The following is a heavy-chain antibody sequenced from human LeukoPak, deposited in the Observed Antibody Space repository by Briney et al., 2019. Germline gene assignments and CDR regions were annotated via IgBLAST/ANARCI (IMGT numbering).Heavy chain of an antibody. Sequence: GGSLRLSCAASGFTFSSYVMSWVRQAPEKGLQWVSSLSGSGGGPNYANSVKGRFTISRDNSKNTLYLQMNSLRAEDTAVYFCANALGGGNTWYYFDCWGQGTLVTVSS. CDR3: ANALGGGNTWYYFDC. V-gene: IGHV3-23*01. D-gene: IGHD6-13*01. CDR2: LSGSGGGP. J-gene: IGHJ4*02. CDR1: GFTFSSYV.